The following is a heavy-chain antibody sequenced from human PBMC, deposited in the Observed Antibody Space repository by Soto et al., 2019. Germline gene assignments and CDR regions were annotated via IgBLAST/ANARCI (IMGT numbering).Heavy chain of an antibody. CDR1: GGSISNYY. V-gene: IGHV4-59*08. CDR3: ARAKAPLYSSSWYWFDP. Sequence: SETLSLTCIVSGGSISNYYWSWIRQPPGKGLEWIGYIYYSGSTNYNPSLKSRVTISADTSKNQLSLKLSSVTAADTAVYYCARAKAPLYSSSWYWFDPWGQGTLVTVSS. CDR2: IYYSGST. J-gene: IGHJ5*02. D-gene: IGHD6-13*01.